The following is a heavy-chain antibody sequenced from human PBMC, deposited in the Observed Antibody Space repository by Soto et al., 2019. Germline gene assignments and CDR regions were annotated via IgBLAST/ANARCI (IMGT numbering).Heavy chain of an antibody. V-gene: IGHV4-39*01. Sequence: SETLSLTCTVSGGSISSRSYYWGWIRQPPGKGLEWIGNIYYSGSTYYTPSLKSRVTISVDTSKNQFSLKLRFVTAADTAVYYCARAGSYPSDSEENWFDPWGQGTLVTVSS. CDR2: IYYSGST. CDR1: GGSISSRSYY. D-gene: IGHD3-10*01. J-gene: IGHJ5*02. CDR3: ARAGSYPSDSEENWFDP.